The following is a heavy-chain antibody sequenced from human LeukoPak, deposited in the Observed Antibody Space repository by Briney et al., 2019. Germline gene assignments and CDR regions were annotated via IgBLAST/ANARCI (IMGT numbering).Heavy chain of an antibody. CDR1: GYTFTSYG. D-gene: IGHD1-26*01. V-gene: IGHV1-18*01. CDR2: ISAYNGNT. J-gene: IGHJ5*02. CDR3: ARDSGSGSYSGYNWFDP. Sequence: GASVKVSCKASGYTFTSYGISWVRQAPGQGPEWMGWISAYNGNTNYAQKLQGRVTMTTDTSTSTAYMELRSLRSDDTAVYYCARDSGSGSYSGYNWFDPWGQGTLVTVSS.